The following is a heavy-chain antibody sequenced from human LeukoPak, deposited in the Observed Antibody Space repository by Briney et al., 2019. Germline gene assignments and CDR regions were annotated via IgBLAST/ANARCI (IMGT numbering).Heavy chain of an antibody. D-gene: IGHD6-13*01. CDR1: GFTFSSYG. Sequence: PGGSLRLSCAASGFTFSSYGMHWVRQAPGKGLEWVAVISYDGSNKYYADSVKGRFTISRDKSKNTLYLQMNSLRAEDTAVYYCLYSSSSGDYWGQGTLVTVSP. CDR3: LYSSSSGDY. V-gene: IGHV3-30*03. J-gene: IGHJ4*02. CDR2: ISYDGSNK.